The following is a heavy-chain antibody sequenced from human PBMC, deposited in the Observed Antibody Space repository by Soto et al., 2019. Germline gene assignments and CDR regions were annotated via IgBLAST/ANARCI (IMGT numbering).Heavy chain of an antibody. Sequence: ASVKVSCKASGGTFSTYAINWVRQAPGQGLEWMGGIIPIFGTANYAQKFQDRVTITADESTSTAYMELSSLRSEDTAVYYCASHSFYYDSSGYYPPLGYWGQGTMVTVSS. V-gene: IGHV1-69*13. D-gene: IGHD3-22*01. J-gene: IGHJ4*02. CDR2: IIPIFGTA. CDR1: GGTFSTYA. CDR3: ASHSFYYDSSGYYPPLGY.